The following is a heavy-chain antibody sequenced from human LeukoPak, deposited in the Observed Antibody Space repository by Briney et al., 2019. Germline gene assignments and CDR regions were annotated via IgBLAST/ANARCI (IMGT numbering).Heavy chain of an antibody. CDR3: ARDLEGATYFDH. Sequence: SQTLSLTCAISGDSVSSDSAAWNWIRQSPSRGLEWLGSTYYRSNWYNDYAVSVKSRITITPDTSKNRFSLQLNSLTPEDTAVYYCARDLEGATYFDHWGQGTLVTVSS. J-gene: IGHJ4*02. V-gene: IGHV6-1*01. CDR1: GDSVSSDSAA. D-gene: IGHD1-26*01. CDR2: TYYRSNWYN.